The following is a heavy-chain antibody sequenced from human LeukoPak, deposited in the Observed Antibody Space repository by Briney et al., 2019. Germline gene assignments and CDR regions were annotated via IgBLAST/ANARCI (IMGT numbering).Heavy chain of an antibody. J-gene: IGHJ3*02. CDR1: GASVNSHNYY. CDR3: ASGLLVEATSAFDI. D-gene: IGHD2-15*01. CDR2: ISYSGVT. Sequence: MSSETLSLTCTVSGASVNSHNYYWNWIRQPPGRGLEWIGYISYSGVTNYNPSLKSRVTISVDTSKNQFSLKLSFVTAADTAVYYCASGLLVEATSAFDIWGQGIIVTFSS. V-gene: IGHV4-61*01.